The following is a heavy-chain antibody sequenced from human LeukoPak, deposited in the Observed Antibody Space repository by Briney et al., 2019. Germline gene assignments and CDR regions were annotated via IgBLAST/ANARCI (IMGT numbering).Heavy chain of an antibody. V-gene: IGHV3-23*01. CDR2: ISGSGGST. Sequence: GGSLRLSCAASGFTFSSYAMSWVRQAPGKGLEWVSIISGSGGSTYYADSVKGRFTISRDNSKKTLHLQMNSLRAEDTAVYYCAKDGTTTITFDYWGQGTLVTVSS. CDR3: AKDGTTTITFDY. D-gene: IGHD1-1*01. J-gene: IGHJ4*02. CDR1: GFTFSSYA.